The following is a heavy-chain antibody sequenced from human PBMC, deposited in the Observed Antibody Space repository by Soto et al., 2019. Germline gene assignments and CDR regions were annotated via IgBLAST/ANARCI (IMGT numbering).Heavy chain of an antibody. Sequence: EVQVVESGGGLVQPGESLRLSCAASGIAFSSYWMYWVRQAPEKGLVWVSRRHSDGSSTSYADSVKGRFTVSRDNAKNTLYLQMHSLGAEDTAVYYCAVRGGYSTPFAYWGQGTLVNVSS. J-gene: IGHJ4*02. CDR3: AVRGGYSTPFAY. V-gene: IGHV3-74*01. D-gene: IGHD2-21*01. CDR1: GIAFSSYW. CDR2: RHSDGSST.